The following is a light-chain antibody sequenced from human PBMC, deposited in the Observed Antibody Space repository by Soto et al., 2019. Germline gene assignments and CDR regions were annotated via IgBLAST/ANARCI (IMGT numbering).Light chain of an antibody. CDR2: SDR. Sequence: SYELTQPPSVSVAPGQTASITCGGDNIGIKAVDWYKQKAGQAPELVVYSDRDRPSGIPGRFSGSNSGSTATLTISRVEAGDEADYYCQVRESPSDHSVVFGGGTKVTVL. CDR3: QVRESPSDHSVV. CDR1: NIGIKA. V-gene: IGLV3-21*02. J-gene: IGLJ3*02.